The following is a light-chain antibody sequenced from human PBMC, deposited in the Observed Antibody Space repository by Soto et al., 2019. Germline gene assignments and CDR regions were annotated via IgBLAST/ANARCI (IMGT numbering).Light chain of an antibody. CDR1: QSVNKNY. Sequence: EIVLTQSPGTLSLSPAERATLSCRASQSVNKNYLAWFQQKPGQAPRLLIYGASSRATGIPDRFSGSGSGTDFTLTISRLEPEDFAVYYCQQYGNSPQTFRQGTKVEIK. J-gene: IGKJ2*01. V-gene: IGKV3-20*01. CDR2: GAS. CDR3: QQYGNSPQT.